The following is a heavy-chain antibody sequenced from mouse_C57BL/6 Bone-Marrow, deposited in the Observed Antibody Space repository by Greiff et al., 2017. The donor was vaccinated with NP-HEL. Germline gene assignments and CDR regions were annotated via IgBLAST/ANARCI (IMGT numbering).Heavy chain of an antibody. CDR2: INPSSGYT. CDR3: ARYRYPYYFDY. V-gene: IGHV1-4*01. D-gene: IGHD1-1*01. CDR1: GYTFTSYT. Sequence: QVQLKESGAELARPGASVKMSCKASGYTFTSYTMHWVKQRPGQGLEWIGYINPSSGYTKYNQKFKDKATLTADKSSSTAYMQLSSLTSEDSAVYYGARYRYPYYFDYWGQGTTLTVSS. J-gene: IGHJ2*01.